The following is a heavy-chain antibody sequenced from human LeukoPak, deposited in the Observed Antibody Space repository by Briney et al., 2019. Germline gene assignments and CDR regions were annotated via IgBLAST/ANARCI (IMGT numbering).Heavy chain of an antibody. V-gene: IGHV1-8*03. CDR3: ALSLVVMQNAFDI. CDR2: MNPNSGNT. Sequence: ASVKVSCKASGYTFTSYDINWVRQATGQGLEWMGWMNPNSGNTDYAQKFQGRVTITRNTSISTAYMELSSLRSEDTAVYYCALSLVVMQNAFDIWGQGTMVPVSS. J-gene: IGHJ3*02. CDR1: GYTFTSYD. D-gene: IGHD3-22*01.